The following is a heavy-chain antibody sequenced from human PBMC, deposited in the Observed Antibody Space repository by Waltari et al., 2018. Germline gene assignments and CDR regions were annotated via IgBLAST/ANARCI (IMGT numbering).Heavy chain of an antibody. Sequence: EVQLVESGGGLVKPGGSLRLSCAASGFKFSDAGISWVRQAPGKGLEWAGRIKSKTDGGTTDYAAPVKGRFIISRDDSKNTLYLQMNSLKTEDTAVYYCATLYYYDNRGFDYWGQGTLVTVSS. CDR3: ATLYYYDNRGFDY. D-gene: IGHD3-22*01. J-gene: IGHJ4*02. CDR2: IKSKTDGGTT. CDR1: GFKFSDAG. V-gene: IGHV3-15*01.